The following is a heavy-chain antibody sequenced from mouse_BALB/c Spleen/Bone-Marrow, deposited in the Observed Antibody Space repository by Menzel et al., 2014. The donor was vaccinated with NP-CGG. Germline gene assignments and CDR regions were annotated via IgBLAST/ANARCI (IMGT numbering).Heavy chain of an antibody. Sequence: LQLQQSGPELRKPGSSGRISCKASGYTFTSYYIHWVKQRPGQGLEWIGWIYPGNVNTKYNEKFKGKATLTADKSSSTAYMQLSSLTSEDSAVYFCARERRSRAMDYWGQGTSVTVSS. CDR3: ARERRSRAMDY. CDR2: IYPGNVNT. CDR1: GYTFTSYY. J-gene: IGHJ4*01. V-gene: IGHV1S56*01.